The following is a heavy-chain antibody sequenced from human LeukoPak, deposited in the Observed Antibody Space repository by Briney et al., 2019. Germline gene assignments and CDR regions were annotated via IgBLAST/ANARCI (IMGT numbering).Heavy chain of an antibody. D-gene: IGHD3-10*01. Sequence: SETLSLTCTVSGGSISSHYWSWIRQPPGKGLEWIGYIYYSGSTNYNPSLKSRVTISVDTSKNQFSLKLSSLTAADTAVYYCARGGFGEFLYYYYMDVWGKGTTVTVSS. V-gene: IGHV4-59*11. CDR1: GGSISSHY. CDR2: IYYSGST. CDR3: ARGGFGEFLYYYYMDV. J-gene: IGHJ6*03.